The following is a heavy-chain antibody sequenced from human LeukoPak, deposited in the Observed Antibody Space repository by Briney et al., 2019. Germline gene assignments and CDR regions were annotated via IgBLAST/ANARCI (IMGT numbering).Heavy chain of an antibody. D-gene: IGHD6-19*01. CDR3: ARLVDTPSAVAGPFDY. CDR1: GYSFTSYW. J-gene: IGHJ4*02. Sequence: GESLKISCKGSGYSFTSYWIGWVRQMPGKGLEWMAIIYPGDSDTTYSPSFQGQVTISADKSISTAYLQWSSLKASDTAMYYCARLVDTPSAVAGPFDYWGQGTLVTVSS. CDR2: IYPGDSDT. V-gene: IGHV5-51*01.